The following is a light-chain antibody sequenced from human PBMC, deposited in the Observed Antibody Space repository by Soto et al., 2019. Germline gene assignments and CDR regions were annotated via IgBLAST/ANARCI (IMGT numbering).Light chain of an antibody. J-gene: IGLJ1*01. Sequence: QSALTQPRSVSGSPGQSVTISCTGTSSDVGRYNFVSWYQQHPGKAPKVMIYDVSKRPSGVPDRFSGSKSGNTASLTISGLQAEDEADYYCCSYAGSYIYVFGSGTKLTVL. V-gene: IGLV2-11*01. CDR1: SSDVGRYNF. CDR3: CSYAGSYIYV. CDR2: DVS.